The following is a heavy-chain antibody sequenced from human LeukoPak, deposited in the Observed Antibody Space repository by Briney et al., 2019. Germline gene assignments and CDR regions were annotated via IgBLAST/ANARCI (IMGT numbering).Heavy chain of an antibody. CDR1: GDSISSGSYY. CDR2: IYTSGST. J-gene: IGHJ6*03. V-gene: IGHV4-61*02. CDR3: ARTYCGGDCRGYYYHYYMDV. D-gene: IGHD2-21*02. Sequence: SETLSLTCTVSGDSISSGSYYWSWIRQPAGKGLEWIGRIYTSGSTNYNPSLKSRVTISVDRSKNQFSLKLSSVTAADTAVYYCARTYCGGDCRGYYYHYYMDVWGKGTTVTISS.